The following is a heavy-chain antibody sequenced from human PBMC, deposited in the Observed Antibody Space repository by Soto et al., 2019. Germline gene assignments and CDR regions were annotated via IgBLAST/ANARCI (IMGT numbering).Heavy chain of an antibody. CDR1: GGTFSSYP. D-gene: IGHD5-12*01. CDR2: IIPIFRTP. J-gene: IGHJ6*02. Sequence: QVQLVQSGAEVKKPGSSVKVSCKASGGTFSSYPISWVRQAPGQGLEWMGGIIPIFRTPDYAQKFQGRVTITADESTSTAYMELSSLRSEDTAVYYCARDKDRPRLGGNYYYIMDVWGQGTTVTVSS. V-gene: IGHV1-69*12. CDR3: ARDKDRPRLGGNYYYIMDV.